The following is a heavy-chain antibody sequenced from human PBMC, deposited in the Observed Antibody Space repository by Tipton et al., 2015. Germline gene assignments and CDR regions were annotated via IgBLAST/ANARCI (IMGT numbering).Heavy chain of an antibody. J-gene: IGHJ6*02. D-gene: IGHD3-22*01. V-gene: IGHV3-11*01. CDR2: ISGGGSSI. CDR1: GFTFSDYY. CDR3: ARDPMSSAYHYNRSYGMDV. Sequence: SLRLSCAASGFTFSDYYMSWIRQAPGKGLEWLSYISGGGSSIYYADSVKGRFTISRDNAKNSLSLQMNSLSADDTGVYYCARDPMSSAYHYNRSYGMDVWGQGTTVTVSS.